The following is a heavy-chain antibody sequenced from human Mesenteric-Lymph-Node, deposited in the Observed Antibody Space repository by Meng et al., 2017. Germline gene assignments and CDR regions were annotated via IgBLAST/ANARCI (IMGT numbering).Heavy chain of an antibody. CDR2: ISYDGSNK. J-gene: IGHJ6*02. Sequence: GGSLRLSCAASGFTFSSYAMHWVRQAPGKGLEWVAVISYDGSNKYYADSVKGRFTISRDNSKNTLYLQMNSLRAEDTAVYYCARDRVTIFGVVISPRGYYYYGMDVWGQGTTVTVSS. V-gene: IGHV3-30*01. D-gene: IGHD3-3*01. CDR1: GFTFSSYA. CDR3: ARDRVTIFGVVISPRGYYYYGMDV.